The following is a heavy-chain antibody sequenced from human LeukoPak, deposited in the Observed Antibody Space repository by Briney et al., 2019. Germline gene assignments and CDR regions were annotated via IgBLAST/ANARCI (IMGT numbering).Heavy chain of an antibody. CDR3: AKDQGWNFP. CDR1: GFTFSSYE. D-gene: IGHD1-7*01. CDR2: ISSSGSTI. Sequence: GGSLRLSCAASGFTFSSYELNWVRQAPGKGLEWVSYISSSGSTIYYADSVRGRFTISRDNAKNSLYLQMNSLRAEDTAVYYCAKDQGWNFPWGQGTLVTVSS. J-gene: IGHJ5*02. V-gene: IGHV3-48*03.